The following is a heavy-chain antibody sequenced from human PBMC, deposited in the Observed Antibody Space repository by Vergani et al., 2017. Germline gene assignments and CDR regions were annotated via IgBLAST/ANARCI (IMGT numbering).Heavy chain of an antibody. J-gene: IGHJ4*02. D-gene: IGHD6-19*01. CDR2: ISGSGGST. CDR3: AKGGWQWLVTIYFDY. V-gene: IGHV3-23*01. Sequence: EVQLLESGGGLVQPGGSLRLSCAASGFTFSSYAMSWVRQAPGKGLGGVSAISGSGGSTYYADSVKGRFTISRDNSKNTLYLQMNSLRAEDTAVYYCAKGGWQWLVTIYFDYWGQGTLVTVSS. CDR1: GFTFSSYA.